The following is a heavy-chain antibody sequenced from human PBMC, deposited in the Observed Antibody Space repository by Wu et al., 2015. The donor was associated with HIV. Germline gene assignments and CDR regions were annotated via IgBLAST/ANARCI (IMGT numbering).Heavy chain of an antibody. D-gene: IGHD3-10*01. CDR2: IYYSGST. J-gene: IGHJ5*02. CDR3: ARTTMVRGVIITFGGSWFDP. Sequence: QVQLQESGPGLVKPSETLSLTCTVSGGSISSYYWSWIRQPPGKGLEWIGYIYYSGSTNYNPSLKSRVTISVDTSKNQFSLKLSSVTAADTAVYYCARTTMVRGVIITFGGSWFDPWGQGNPGHRLL. V-gene: IGHV4-59*01. CDR1: GGSISSYY.